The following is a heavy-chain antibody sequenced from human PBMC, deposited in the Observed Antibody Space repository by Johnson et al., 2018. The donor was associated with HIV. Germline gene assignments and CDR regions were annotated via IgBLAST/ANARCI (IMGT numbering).Heavy chain of an antibody. Sequence: QMQLVESGGGVVQPGRSLRLSCAASGFTFSSYAMHWVRQAPGKGLEWVSGFYSGGSTYYADSVKGRFILSRDNSKNTLYLQMNSLRVEDTAVYYCASGAYSSSLTFDTWGQGTMVTVSS. CDR3: ASGAYSSSLTFDT. CDR1: GFTFSSYA. D-gene: IGHD6-6*01. J-gene: IGHJ3*02. V-gene: IGHV3-NL1*01. CDR2: FYSGGST.